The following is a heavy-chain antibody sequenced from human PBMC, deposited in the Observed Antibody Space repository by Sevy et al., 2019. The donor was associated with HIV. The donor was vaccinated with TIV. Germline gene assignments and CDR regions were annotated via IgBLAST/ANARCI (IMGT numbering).Heavy chain of an antibody. D-gene: IGHD2-2*01. J-gene: IGHJ5*02. CDR1: GFIFSNYN. V-gene: IGHV3-21*01. Sequence: GGSLRLSCAASGFIFSNYNMNWVRQAPGKGLEWVSSISSSSSYIYYADSVKGRFTISRDNAKNSLYLQMNSLRPEDTAVYYCARDRCTITSCHEGNWFDPWGQGTLVTVSS. CDR3: ARDRCTITSCHEGNWFDP. CDR2: ISSSSSYI.